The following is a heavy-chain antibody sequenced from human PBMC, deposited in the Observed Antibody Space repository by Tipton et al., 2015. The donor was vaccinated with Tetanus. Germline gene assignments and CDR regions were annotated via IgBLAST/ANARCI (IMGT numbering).Heavy chain of an antibody. J-gene: IGHJ4*02. D-gene: IGHD5-12*01. V-gene: IGHV4-59*01. Sequence: TLSLTCTVSGDSITSFYWSWIRQPPGKGLEWIGYIFYGGTTNHNPSLKSRVTISLDTSKNQFSLQLTSVTAADTAVYYCASRGYSGRRQIEDYWGQGTLVTVSS. CDR2: IFYGGTT. CDR3: ASRGYSGRRQIEDY. CDR1: GDSITSFY.